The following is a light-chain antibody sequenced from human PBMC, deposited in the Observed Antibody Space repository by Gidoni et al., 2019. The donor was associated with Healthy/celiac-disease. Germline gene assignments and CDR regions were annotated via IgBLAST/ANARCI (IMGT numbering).Light chain of an antibody. CDR3: SSYTSSSTPRV. Sequence: QSALTQPASVSWSPGQSITISCTGTSSDVGGYNYVSSYQQHPGKAPKLMIYDVSNRPSGVSNRFSGSKSGNTASLTISGLQAEDEADYYCSSYTSSSTPRVFGGGTKLTVL. CDR1: SSDVGGYNY. V-gene: IGLV2-14*01. CDR2: DVS. J-gene: IGLJ3*02.